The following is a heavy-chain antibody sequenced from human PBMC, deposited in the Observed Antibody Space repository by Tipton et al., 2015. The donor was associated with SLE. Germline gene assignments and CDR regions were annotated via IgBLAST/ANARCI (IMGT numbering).Heavy chain of an antibody. V-gene: IGHV4-59*01. CDR1: GGSISTYY. Sequence: TLSLTCTVSGGSISTYYWSWIRQPPGKGLEWIGYLYYSGSTNYNPSLRNRVTISVDTSKSQFSLKLSSVTAADTAVYYCARGPDGDDYYMDVWGKGTTVTVSS. D-gene: IGHD4-17*01. CDR3: ARGPDGDDYYMDV. J-gene: IGHJ6*03. CDR2: LYYSGST.